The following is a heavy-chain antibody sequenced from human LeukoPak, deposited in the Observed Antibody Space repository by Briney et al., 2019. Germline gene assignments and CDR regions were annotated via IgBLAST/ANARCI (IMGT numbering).Heavy chain of an antibody. D-gene: IGHD4-17*01. CDR3: ARAATKPGRYYFDY. Sequence: GGSLRLSCAASGFTFSSYWMHWVRQAPGKGLVWVSRINSDGSSTSYADSVKGRFTISRDNAKNTLYLQMNSLRAEDTAVYYCARAATKPGRYYFDYWGQGTLVTVSS. CDR2: INSDGSST. J-gene: IGHJ4*02. CDR1: GFTFSSYW. V-gene: IGHV3-74*01.